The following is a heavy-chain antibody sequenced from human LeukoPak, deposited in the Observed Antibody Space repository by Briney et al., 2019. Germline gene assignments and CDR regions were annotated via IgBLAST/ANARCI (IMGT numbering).Heavy chain of an antibody. CDR2: IYSGGSK. CDR1: GFTVSSNY. D-gene: IGHD6-19*01. Sequence: GGSLRLSCAASGFTVSSNYMSWVRQAPGKGLEWVSVIYSGGSKYYADSVKGRFTISRDNSKNTLYLQMNSLRAEDTAVYYCARGGGSGWLDAFDIWGQGTMVTVSS. CDR3: ARGGGSGWLDAFDI. V-gene: IGHV3-66*01. J-gene: IGHJ3*02.